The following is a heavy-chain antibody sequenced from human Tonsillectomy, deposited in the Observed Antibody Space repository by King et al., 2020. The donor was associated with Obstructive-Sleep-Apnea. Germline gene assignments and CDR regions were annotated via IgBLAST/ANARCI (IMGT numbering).Heavy chain of an antibody. CDR3: AKGNQGYHDFWRDLTGKKNWFDP. V-gene: IGHV3-23*04. D-gene: IGHD3-3*01. Sequence: VQLVESGGGLVQPGGSLRLSCAASGFTFRSYAMSWVRQAPGRGLECVSGISVSGDSTYYADSVKGRFTISRDNSKNTLYLQMNSLRAEDTAVYYCAKGNQGYHDFWRDLTGKKNWFDPWGQGTLVTVSS. CDR2: ISVSGDST. CDR1: GFTFRSYA. J-gene: IGHJ5*02.